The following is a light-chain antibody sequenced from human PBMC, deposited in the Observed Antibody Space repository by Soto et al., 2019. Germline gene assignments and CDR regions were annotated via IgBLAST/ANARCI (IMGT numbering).Light chain of an antibody. J-gene: IGLJ1*01. CDR1: TGAVTSGHL. Sequence: QAVVTQEPSLTVSPGNTSTSTVGPRTGAVTSGHLPSWFQQKPGQAPMTLIYATSNTHSWTPARFSGSLLGGKAALTLSGAQPEDEADYYCLLTYPGVRVFGTGTKLTVL. CDR2: ATS. V-gene: IGLV7-46*01. CDR3: LLTYPGVRV.